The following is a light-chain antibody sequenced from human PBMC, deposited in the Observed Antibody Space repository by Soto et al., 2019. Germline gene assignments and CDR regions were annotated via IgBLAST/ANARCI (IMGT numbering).Light chain of an antibody. Sequence: IQMSQSPSSLSASVGDTVTISSRACQSISFYLNWYQQKPGKAHKVLIYAASNLQSGVPSRFSGSGSGTQFTLTISSLQPEDFATYYCQQSYNVPMTFGQGTRVEIK. CDR2: AAS. CDR1: QSISFY. J-gene: IGKJ5*01. CDR3: QQSYNVPMT. V-gene: IGKV1-39*01.